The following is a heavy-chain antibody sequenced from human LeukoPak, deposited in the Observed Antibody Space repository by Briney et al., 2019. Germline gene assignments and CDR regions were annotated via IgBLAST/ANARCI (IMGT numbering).Heavy chain of an antibody. CDR2: IWYDGSNR. CDR3: ARSGQYSSGWSDY. J-gene: IGHJ4*02. CDR1: RFNFSTYG. D-gene: IGHD6-19*01. Sequence: GGSLRLSCAASRFNFSTYGMHWVRQGPGKGLEWVAVIWYDGSNRYYADSVKGRFTISRDNSKNTVYLQMNSLRAEDTAVYYCARSGQYSSGWSDYWGQGTLVTVSS. V-gene: IGHV3-33*01.